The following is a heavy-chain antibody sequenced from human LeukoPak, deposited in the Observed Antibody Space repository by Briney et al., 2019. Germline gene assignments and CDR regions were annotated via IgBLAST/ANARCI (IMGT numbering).Heavy chain of an antibody. V-gene: IGHV5-51*01. CDR3: ARHKRGIGKLQQLVPGSYYYMDV. J-gene: IGHJ6*03. D-gene: IGHD6-6*01. Sequence: GESLKISCQGSGYGFTNYWIAWVRQMPGKGPEWLGIVYPGDSDTRYSPSFQGQVTISADKSISTAYLQWSSLKASDTAMYYCARHKRGIGKLQQLVPGSYYYMDVWGKGTTVTVSS. CDR2: VYPGDSDT. CDR1: GYGFTNYW.